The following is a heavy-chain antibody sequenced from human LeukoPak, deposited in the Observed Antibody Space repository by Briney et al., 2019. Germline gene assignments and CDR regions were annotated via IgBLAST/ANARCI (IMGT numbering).Heavy chain of an antibody. J-gene: IGHJ4*02. Sequence: PGGPLRLSCAASGFTFSSYAMSWVRQAPGKGLEWVSTISGSGGSPYYADSVKGRFTISRKNSNNTLYLQMNGLGAEDTAVYYCAKPSSIVATIRDYFDYWGQGTLVTVSS. CDR1: GFTFSSYA. CDR3: AKPSSIVATIRDYFDY. V-gene: IGHV3-23*01. CDR2: ISGSGGSP. D-gene: IGHD5-12*01.